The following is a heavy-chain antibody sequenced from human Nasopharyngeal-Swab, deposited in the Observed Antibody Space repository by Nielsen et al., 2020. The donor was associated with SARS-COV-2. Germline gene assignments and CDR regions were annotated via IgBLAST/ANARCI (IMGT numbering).Heavy chain of an antibody. CDR2: IYYSGST. D-gene: IGHD6-13*01. CDR1: GGSISSGGYY. CDR3: ARLNGIAAAGTGWFDP. J-gene: IGHJ5*02. V-gene: IGHV4-31*03. Sequence: SETLSLTCTVSGGSISSGGYYWSWIRQHPGKGLEWIGYIYYSGSTYYNPSLKSRVTISVDTSKNQFSLKLSSVTAADTAVYYCARLNGIAAAGTGWFDPWGQGTRVTVSS.